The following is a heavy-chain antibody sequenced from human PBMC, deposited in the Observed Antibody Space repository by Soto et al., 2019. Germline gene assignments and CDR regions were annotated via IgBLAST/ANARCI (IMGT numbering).Heavy chain of an antibody. V-gene: IGHV1-24*01. D-gene: IGHD4-4*01. J-gene: IGHJ3*01. CDR1: GFTLTELP. CDR2: FDPDGGES. Sequence: QVQLVQSGAEMKKPGASVKVSCKVSGFTLTELPMHWVRQAPGKGLEWMGAFDPDGGESFSAQILQGRITLTADTNINTAYMELSSLRSEDTAVYYCAATLHTEAFELWGQGTMVTVSS. CDR3: AATLHTEAFEL.